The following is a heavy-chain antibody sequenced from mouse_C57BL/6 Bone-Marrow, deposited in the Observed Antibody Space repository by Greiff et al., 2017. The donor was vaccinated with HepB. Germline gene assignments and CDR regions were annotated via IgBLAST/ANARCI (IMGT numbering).Heavy chain of an antibody. D-gene: IGHD2-5*01. CDR3: ARMFYSIDGGWYIDV. CDR1: GFNIKNTY. J-gene: IGHJ1*03. Sequence: VQLQQSVAELVRPGASVKLSCTASGFNIKNTYMHWVKQRTEQGLEWIGRIDPGNGNTKYAPKFQGKATITADTSSNTAYLQLSSLTSEDTAIYYCARMFYSIDGGWYIDVWGTGTTVTVSS. CDR2: IDPGNGNT. V-gene: IGHV14-3*01.